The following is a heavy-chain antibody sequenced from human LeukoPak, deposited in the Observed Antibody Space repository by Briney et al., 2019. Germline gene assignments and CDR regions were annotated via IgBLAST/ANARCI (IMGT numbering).Heavy chain of an antibody. D-gene: IGHD4-11*01. J-gene: IGHJ5*02. V-gene: IGHV4-34*01. CDR3: ATRLVSEWFDP. Sequence: PSETLSLTCAVYGGSFSGYYWSWIRQPPGKGLEWIGEINHSGSTNYNPSLKSRVTISVDTSKNQFSLKLSSVTAADTAVYYCATRLVSEWFDPWGQGTLVTVSS. CDR2: INHSGST. CDR1: GGSFSGYY.